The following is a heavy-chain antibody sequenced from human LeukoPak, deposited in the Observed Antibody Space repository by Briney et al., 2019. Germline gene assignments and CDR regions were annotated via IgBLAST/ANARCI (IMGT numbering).Heavy chain of an antibody. J-gene: IGHJ4*02. Sequence: PGGSLRLSCAASGFTFSSYGMHWVRQAPGKGLEWVAFIRYDGNNKNYADSMKGRLTISRDNSKNTLYLQMNSLRTEDTAVYYCAKDRIILPAATSFDCWGQGTLVTVSS. CDR3: AKDRIILPAATSFDC. CDR2: IRYDGNNK. D-gene: IGHD2-2*01. V-gene: IGHV3-30*02. CDR1: GFTFSSYG.